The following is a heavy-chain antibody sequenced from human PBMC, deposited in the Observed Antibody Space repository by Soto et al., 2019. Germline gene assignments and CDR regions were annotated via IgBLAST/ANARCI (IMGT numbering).Heavy chain of an antibody. CDR2: ITGSGGST. V-gene: IGHV3-23*01. CDR1: GFTFSTYA. D-gene: IGHD4-17*01. Sequence: PGGSLRLSCAASGFTFSTYAMIWVRQAPGKGLEWVSVITGSGGSTYYADSVKGRFTISRDTSKNTLFLQMNSLRAEDTAVYYFVKDRYGDYGVIDYWGQGTIVIV. J-gene: IGHJ4*02. CDR3: VKDRYGDYGVIDY.